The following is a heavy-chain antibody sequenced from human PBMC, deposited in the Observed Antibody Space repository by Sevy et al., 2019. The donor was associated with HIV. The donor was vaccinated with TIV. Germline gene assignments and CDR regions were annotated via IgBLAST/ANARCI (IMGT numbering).Heavy chain of an antibody. Sequence: GGSLRLSCAASGFTFSSYAMHWVRQAPGKGLEWVAVISYDGSNKYYADSVKGRFTISRDNSKNTLYLQMNSLRAEDTAVYYCAGDQFGRVAAAGTGMDVWGQGTTVTVSS. V-gene: IGHV3-30*04. CDR3: AGDQFGRVAAAGTGMDV. D-gene: IGHD6-13*01. CDR1: GFTFSSYA. J-gene: IGHJ6*02. CDR2: ISYDGSNK.